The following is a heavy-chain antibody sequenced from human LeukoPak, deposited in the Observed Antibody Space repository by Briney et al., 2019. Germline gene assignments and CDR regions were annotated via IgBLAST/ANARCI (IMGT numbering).Heavy chain of an antibody. CDR1: GYTFTSYD. Sequence: ASVKVSCKASGYTFTSYDINWVRQAPGQGLEWMGRMNPNNGNTGYAQKFQGRVTMTRNTSINTAYMELSSLRSEDTAIYYCARVNNWFDPWGQGTLVTVSS. CDR2: MNPNNGNT. V-gene: IGHV1-8*01. J-gene: IGHJ5*02. CDR3: ARVNNWFDP.